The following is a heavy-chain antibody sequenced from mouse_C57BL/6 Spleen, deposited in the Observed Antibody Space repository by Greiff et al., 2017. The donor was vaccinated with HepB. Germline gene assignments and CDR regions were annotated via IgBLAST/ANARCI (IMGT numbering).Heavy chain of an antibody. CDR3: AIAGYSNPFAY. CDR2: IYPRDGST. D-gene: IGHD2-5*01. J-gene: IGHJ3*01. Sequence: VQLQQSDAELVKPGASVKISCKVSGYTFTDHTIHWMKQRPEQGLEWIGYIYPRDGSTKYNEKYKGKATLTADKSYSTAYMQLNSLTSEDSAVYFCAIAGYSNPFAYWGQGTLVTVSA. V-gene: IGHV1-78*01. CDR1: GYTFTDHT.